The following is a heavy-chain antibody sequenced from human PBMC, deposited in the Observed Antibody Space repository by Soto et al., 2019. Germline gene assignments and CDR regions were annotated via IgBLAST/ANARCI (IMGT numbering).Heavy chain of an antibody. Sequence: EVQVVESGGGLVQPGGSLRLSCAASGFTVSSNYMSWVRQTPGKGLEWVSLIYSGGAIVYADSVMGRFTVSRDNSRNTLYLQMNRLRAEETAVYFCARDFGSDATGYYGMDVWGQGTTVTVSS. CDR1: GFTVSSNY. CDR2: IYSGGAI. CDR3: ARDFGSDATGYYGMDV. J-gene: IGHJ6*02. V-gene: IGHV3-66*01. D-gene: IGHD3-10*01.